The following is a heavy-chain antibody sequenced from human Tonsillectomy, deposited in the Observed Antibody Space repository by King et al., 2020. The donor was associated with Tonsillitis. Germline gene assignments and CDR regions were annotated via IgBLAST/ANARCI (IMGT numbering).Heavy chain of an antibody. CDR1: GFTFDDYG. J-gene: IGHJ6*03. CDR2: INWNGGST. V-gene: IGHV3-20*04. CDR3: ARVRSSGYYYYYMDV. Sequence: VQLVESGGGVVRPGGSLRLSCAASGFTFDDYGMSWVRQAPGKGLEWVSGINWNGGSTGYADSVKGRVTISRDNAKNSLYLQMNSLSAEDTDLYYCARVRSSGYYYYYMDVWGKGTTVTVSS. D-gene: IGHD6-6*01.